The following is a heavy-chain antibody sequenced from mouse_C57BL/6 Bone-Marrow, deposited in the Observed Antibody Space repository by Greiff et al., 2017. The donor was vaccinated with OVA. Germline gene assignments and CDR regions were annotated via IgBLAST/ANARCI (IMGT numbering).Heavy chain of an antibody. V-gene: IGHV5-6*01. CDR1: GFTFSSYG. CDR2: ISSGGSYT. Sequence: EVQLVESGGDLVKPGGSLKLSCAASGFTFSSYGMSWVRQTPDKRLEWVATISSGGSYTYYPDSVKGRFTISRDNAKNTLYLQMSSLKSEDTAMYYCARSYYYADWGQGTTLTVSS. J-gene: IGHJ2*01. CDR3: ARSYYYAD. D-gene: IGHD1-1*01.